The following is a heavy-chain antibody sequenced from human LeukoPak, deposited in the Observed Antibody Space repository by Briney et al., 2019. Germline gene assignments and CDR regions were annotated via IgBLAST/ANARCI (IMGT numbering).Heavy chain of an antibody. Sequence: GGSLRLSCAASGFTFSSYGMHWVRQAPGKGLEWVAVIWYDGSSKYYADSVKGRFTISRDNSKNTLYLQMNSLRAEDTAVYYCAREALGLLDAFDIWGQGTMVTVSS. CDR2: IWYDGSSK. CDR1: GFTFSSYG. J-gene: IGHJ3*02. CDR3: AREALGLLDAFDI. V-gene: IGHV3-33*01. D-gene: IGHD1-7*01.